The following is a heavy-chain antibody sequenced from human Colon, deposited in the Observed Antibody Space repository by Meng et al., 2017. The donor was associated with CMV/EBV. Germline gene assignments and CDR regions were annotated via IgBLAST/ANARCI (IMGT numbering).Heavy chain of an antibody. CDR2: IYFTGTT. CDR3: ARRKVGVFDY. Sequence: GSLRLSCTVSGGSLSSYYWSWIRQAPGKGLEWIGYIYFTGTTKYNPSLKSRVTMSVDTSNNVFSLKLSSVIAADTAVYNCARRKVGVFDYWGQGTLVTVSS. CDR1: GGSLSSYY. D-gene: IGHD1-26*01. V-gene: IGHV4-59*01. J-gene: IGHJ4*02.